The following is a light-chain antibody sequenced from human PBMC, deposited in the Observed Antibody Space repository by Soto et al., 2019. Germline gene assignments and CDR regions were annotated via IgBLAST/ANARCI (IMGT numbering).Light chain of an antibody. CDR1: QSISIW. CDR2: KAS. CDR3: QQYNSYSQT. Sequence: DIQMTQSPSTLSASVGDRVTITCRASQSISIWLAWYQQKPGKAPKLLLYKASTLESGVPSRFSGSGSGTEFTLTISSLQPYDFATYYCQQYNSYSQTFGQGTKVELK. J-gene: IGKJ1*01. V-gene: IGKV1-5*03.